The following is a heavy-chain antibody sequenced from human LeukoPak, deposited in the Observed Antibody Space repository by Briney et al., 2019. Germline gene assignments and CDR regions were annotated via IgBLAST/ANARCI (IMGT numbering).Heavy chain of an antibody. CDR3: ARAITGLATYYDFWSGYPLQYFDY. CDR1: GGSFSGYY. D-gene: IGHD3-3*01. J-gene: IGHJ4*02. CDR2: INHSGST. Sequence: SETLSLTCAVYGGSFSGYYWSWIRQPPGKGLEWIGEINHSGSTNYNPSLKSRVTISVDTSKNQFSLKLSSVTAADTAVYYYARAITGLATYYDFWSGYPLQYFDYWGQGTLVTVSS. V-gene: IGHV4-34*01.